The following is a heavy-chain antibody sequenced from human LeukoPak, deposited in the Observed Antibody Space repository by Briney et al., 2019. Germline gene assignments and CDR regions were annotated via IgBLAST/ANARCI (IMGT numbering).Heavy chain of an antibody. CDR1: GFTFNNYA. CDR2: ITGSGTSA. Sequence: GGSLRLSCAASGFTFNNYALNWVRQAPGKRLEWVSMITGSGTSAYYADSVNGRFTISRDNSKNTLYLQMNSLRAEDTAVYYCAKDPTHYYDSSGYSYYFDYWGQGSLVTVSS. CDR3: AKDPTHYYDSSGYSYYFDY. D-gene: IGHD3-22*01. V-gene: IGHV3-23*01. J-gene: IGHJ4*02.